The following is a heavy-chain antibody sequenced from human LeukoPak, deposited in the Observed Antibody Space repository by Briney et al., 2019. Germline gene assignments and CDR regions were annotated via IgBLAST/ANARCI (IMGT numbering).Heavy chain of an antibody. CDR3: AKERRSEGYFDY. CDR1: GFSLSTYA. V-gene: IGHV3-23*01. Sequence: GGSLRLSCAASGFSLSTYAMSWVRQAPGKGLEWVSAISGSGGSTYYADSVKGRFTISRDKSKNTLYLQMNSLRAEDTAVYYCAKERRSEGYFDYWGQGTLVTVSS. CDR2: ISGSGGST. J-gene: IGHJ4*02.